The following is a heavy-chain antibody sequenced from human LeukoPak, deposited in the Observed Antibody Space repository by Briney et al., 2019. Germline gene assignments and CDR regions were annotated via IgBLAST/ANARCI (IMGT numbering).Heavy chain of an antibody. CDR3: ARHSGGSYVFAFDI. D-gene: IGHD2-15*01. CDR2: TDYSGTT. Sequence: SETLFLTCTVSGGPISTSYFWGWVRQPPGKGLEWIGTTDYSGTTYYNPSLKSRVTISVDTSKNQFSLKLSSVTAPDTAVYYCARHSGGSYVFAFDIWGQGTMFTVSS. V-gene: IGHV4-39*01. J-gene: IGHJ3*02. CDR1: GGPISTSYF.